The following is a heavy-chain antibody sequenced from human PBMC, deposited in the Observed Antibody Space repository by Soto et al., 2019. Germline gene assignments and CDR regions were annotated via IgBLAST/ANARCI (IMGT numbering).Heavy chain of an antibody. CDR1: GFTFSSYA. V-gene: IGHV3-23*01. Sequence: GGSLRLSCAASGFTFSSYAMSWVRQAPGKGLEWVSAISGSGGSTYYADSVKGRFTISRDNSKNTLYLQMNSLRAEDTAVYYCAIQRRYDYVWGSPSGYWGQGTLVTVSS. CDR3: AIQRRYDYVWGSPSGY. J-gene: IGHJ4*02. CDR2: ISGSGGST. D-gene: IGHD3-16*01.